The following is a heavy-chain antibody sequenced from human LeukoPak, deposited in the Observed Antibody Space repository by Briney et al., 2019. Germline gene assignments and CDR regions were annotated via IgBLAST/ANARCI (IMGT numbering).Heavy chain of an antibody. CDR3: AREGMVRGSLAGYYMDV. D-gene: IGHD3-10*01. V-gene: IGHV3-66*01. J-gene: IGHJ6*03. CDR2: IYSGGST. Sequence: GGSLRLSCAASGFTVSSNYMSWVRQAPGKGLEWVSVIYSGGSTYYADSVKGRFTISRDNSKNTLYLQMNSLRAEDTALYYCAREGMVRGSLAGYYMDVWGKGTTVTVSS. CDR1: GFTVSSNY.